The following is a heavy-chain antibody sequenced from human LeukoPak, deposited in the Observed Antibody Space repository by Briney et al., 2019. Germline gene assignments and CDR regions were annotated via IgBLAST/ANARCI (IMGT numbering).Heavy chain of an antibody. CDR1: GFTFSSYS. CDR2: ISSSSSYI. CDR3: ARTSGESTAALRAPFDY. V-gene: IGHV3-21*01. D-gene: IGHD6-6*01. J-gene: IGHJ4*02. Sequence: GGSLRLSCAASGFTFSSYSMNWVRQAPGKGLEWVSSISSSSSYIYYADSVKGRFTISRDNAKNSLYLQMNSLRAEDTAVYYCARTSGESTAALRAPFDYWGQGTLATVSS.